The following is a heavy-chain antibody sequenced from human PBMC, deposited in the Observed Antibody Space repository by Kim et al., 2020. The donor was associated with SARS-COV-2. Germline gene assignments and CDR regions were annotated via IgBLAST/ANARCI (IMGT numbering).Heavy chain of an antibody. D-gene: IGHD1-26*01. V-gene: IGHV3-30*01. CDR3: ARVSGSYFARPDFDY. J-gene: IGHJ4*02. Sequence: KAPITHTGDNSKNTLYLQMNSLRAEDTAVYYCARVSGSYFARPDFDYWGQGTLVTVSS.